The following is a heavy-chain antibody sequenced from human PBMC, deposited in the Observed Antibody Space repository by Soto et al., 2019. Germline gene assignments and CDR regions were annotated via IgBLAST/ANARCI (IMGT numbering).Heavy chain of an antibody. Sequence: ASVKVSCKASGYTFTSYAMHWVRQAPGQRLEWMGWINAGNGNTKYSQKFQGRVTITRDTSASTAYMELSSLRSEDTAVYYCARTGYYYGSGSPSNWFDPWGQGTLVTVSS. CDR3: ARTGYYYGSGSPSNWFDP. J-gene: IGHJ5*02. D-gene: IGHD3-10*01. CDR2: INAGNGNT. CDR1: GYTFTSYA. V-gene: IGHV1-3*01.